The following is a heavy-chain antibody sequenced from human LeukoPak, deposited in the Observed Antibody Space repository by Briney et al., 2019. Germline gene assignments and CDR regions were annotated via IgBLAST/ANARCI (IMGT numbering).Heavy chain of an antibody. CDR1: GFIFTNYA. Sequence: AGGSLRVSCAASGFIFTNYAMHWVRQAPGKGLEYVSAISSAGGRTYYANSVKGRFTISRDNPKNTLSLQMGSLRAEDMAVYYCARGYGSGSYYSCPFDYWGQGTLVTVSS. CDR3: ARGYGSGSYYSCPFDY. D-gene: IGHD3-10*01. J-gene: IGHJ4*02. CDR2: ISSAGGRT. V-gene: IGHV3-64*01.